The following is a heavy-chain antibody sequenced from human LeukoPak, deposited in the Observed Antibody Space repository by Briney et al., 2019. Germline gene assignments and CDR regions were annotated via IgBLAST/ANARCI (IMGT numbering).Heavy chain of an antibody. CDR2: IYSRGST. CDR1: GFTVSNNY. V-gene: IGHV3-66*03. Sequence: GGSPRLSCAASGFTVSNNYMRWVRQAPGKGLEWVSSIYSRGSTSYVDSVKGRFTISRDNSKNTLFLQMNSLRVEDTAVYYCARDYYGPWGQGTLVTVSS. CDR3: ARDYYGP. J-gene: IGHJ5*02. D-gene: IGHD3-22*01.